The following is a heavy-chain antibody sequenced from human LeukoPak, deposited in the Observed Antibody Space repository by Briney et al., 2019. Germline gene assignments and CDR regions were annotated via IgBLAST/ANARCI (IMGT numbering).Heavy chain of an antibody. Sequence: GGSLRLSCAASGFTFSSYAMNWVRQAPGKGLEWVSATGSTGVSTSYADSVKGRFTVSRDNSKNTLSLQMNSLRAEDTAVYYCAKDPGVVPAHYSDYCGQGILVTVSS. CDR1: GFTFSSYA. V-gene: IGHV3-23*01. CDR2: TGSTGVST. J-gene: IGHJ4*02. D-gene: IGHD2-2*01. CDR3: AKDPGVVPAHYSDY.